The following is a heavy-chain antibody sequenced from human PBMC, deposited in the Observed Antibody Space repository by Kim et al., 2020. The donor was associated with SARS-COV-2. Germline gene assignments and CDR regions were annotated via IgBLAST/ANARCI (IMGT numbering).Heavy chain of an antibody. CDR3: ARDWTVTTPDSYYYYGMDV. J-gene: IGHJ6*02. CDR2: IYSGGST. V-gene: IGHV3-53*01. D-gene: IGHD4-17*01. CDR1: GFTVSSNY. Sequence: GGSLRLSCAASGFTVSSNYMSWVRQAPGKGLEWVSVIYSGGSTYYADSVKGRFTISRDNSKNTLYLQMNSLRAEDTAVYYCARDWTVTTPDSYYYYGMDVWGQGTTVTVSS.